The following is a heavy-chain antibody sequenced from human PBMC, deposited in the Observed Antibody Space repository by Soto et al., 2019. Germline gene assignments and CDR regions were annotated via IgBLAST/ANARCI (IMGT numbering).Heavy chain of an antibody. V-gene: IGHV1-3*01. D-gene: IGHD3-22*01. CDR3: ARDRYYYDSSGYPLREIDY. Sequence: ASVKVXCKASGYTFXSYAMHWVRQAPGQRLEWMGWINAGNGNTKYSQKFQGRVTITRDTSASTAYMELSSLRSEDTAVYYCARDRYYYDSSGYPLREIDYWGQGTLVTVSS. J-gene: IGHJ4*02. CDR2: INAGNGNT. CDR1: GYTFXSYA.